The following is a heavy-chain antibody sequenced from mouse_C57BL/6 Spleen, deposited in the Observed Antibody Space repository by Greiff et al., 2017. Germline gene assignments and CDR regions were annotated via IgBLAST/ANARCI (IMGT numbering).Heavy chain of an antibody. CDR2: INPYNGGT. D-gene: IGHD3-1*01. Sequence: EVKLQESGPVLVKPGASVKMSCKASGYTFTDYYMNWVKQSHGKSLEWIGVINPYNGGTSYNQKFKGKATLTVDKSSSTAYMELNSLTSEDSAVYYCARGGIGGAMDYWGQGTSVTVSS. CDR3: ARGGIGGAMDY. J-gene: IGHJ4*01. CDR1: GYTFTDYY. V-gene: IGHV1-19*01.